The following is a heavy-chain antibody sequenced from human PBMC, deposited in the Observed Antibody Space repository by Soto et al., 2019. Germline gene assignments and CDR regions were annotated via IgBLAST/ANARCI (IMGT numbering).Heavy chain of an antibody. CDR3: ARGAGDSSWYPTYFDY. CDR2: IYHSGST. J-gene: IGHJ4*02. V-gene: IGHV4-4*02. D-gene: IGHD6-13*01. Sequence: QVQLQESGPGLVKPSGTLSLTCAVSGGSISSSDWWSWVRQPPGKGLEWIGDIYHSGSTNYNPSLKSRVTISVDTSKNQFSLKLSSVTAADTAVYYCARGAGDSSWYPTYFDYWGQGTLVTVSS. CDR1: GGSISSSDW.